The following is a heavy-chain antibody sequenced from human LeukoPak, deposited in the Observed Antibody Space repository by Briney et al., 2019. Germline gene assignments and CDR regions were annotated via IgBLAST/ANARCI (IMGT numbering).Heavy chain of an antibody. V-gene: IGHV3-53*05. CDR2: IYSGGST. D-gene: IGHD3-22*01. CDR3: ARIPPDYYDTDWVAFDI. J-gene: IGHJ3*02. Sequence: GGSLRLSCAASGFTVSSNYMSWVRQAPGKGLEWVSVIYSGGSTYYADSVKGRFTISRDNSKNTLYLQMNSLRSEDTAVYYCARIPPDYYDTDWVAFDIWGQGTMVTVSS. CDR1: GFTVSSNY.